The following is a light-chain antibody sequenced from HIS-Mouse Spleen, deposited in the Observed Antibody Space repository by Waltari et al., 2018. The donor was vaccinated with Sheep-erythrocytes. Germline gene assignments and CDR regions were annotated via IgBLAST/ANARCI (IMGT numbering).Light chain of an antibody. CDR2: DVS. V-gene: IGLV2-11*01. CDR3: CSYAGSYNHV. Sequence: QSALTQPRSVSGSPGQSVTISCTGTSSDVGGYNYVSWYQQPPGKAPKPMVYDVSKRSYRVPDRFSGPKSGTTASLTISGLQAEDEADYYCCSYAGSYNHVFATGTKVTVL. CDR1: SSDVGGYNY. J-gene: IGLJ1*01.